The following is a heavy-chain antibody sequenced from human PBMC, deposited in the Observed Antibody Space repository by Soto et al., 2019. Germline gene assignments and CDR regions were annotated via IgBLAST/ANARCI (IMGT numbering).Heavy chain of an antibody. J-gene: IGHJ6*02. V-gene: IGHV1-8*01. CDR2: MNPNSGNT. D-gene: IGHD1-1*01. CDR1: GYTFTSYD. Sequence: QVQLVQSGTEVKKPGASVKVSCKASGYTFTSYDINWVRQATGQGLEWMGWMNPNSGNTGYAQKFQGRVTMTRNTSISTAYIELSSLKSEDTAVYYCARERTGTTSMDVWGQGTTVTVSS. CDR3: ARERTGTTSMDV.